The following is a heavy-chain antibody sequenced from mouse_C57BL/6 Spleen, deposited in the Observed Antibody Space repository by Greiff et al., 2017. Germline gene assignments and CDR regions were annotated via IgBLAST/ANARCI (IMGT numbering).Heavy chain of an antibody. CDR3: AREELRRWGYYGY. D-gene: IGHD1-1*01. V-gene: IGHV3-6*01. CDR1: GYSITSGYY. CDR2: ISYDGSN. J-gene: IGHJ2*01. Sequence: ESGPGLVKPSQSLSLTCSVTGYSITSGYYWNWIRQFPGNKLEWRGYISYDGSNNYNPSLKNRISITRDTSKNQFFLKLNSVTTEDTATYYCAREELRRWGYYGYWGQGATLTVSS.